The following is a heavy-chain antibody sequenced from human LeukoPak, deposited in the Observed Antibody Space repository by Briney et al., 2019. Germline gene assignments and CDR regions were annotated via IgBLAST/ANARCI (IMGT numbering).Heavy chain of an antibody. D-gene: IGHD3-3*01. CDR2: IYHSGST. Sequence: TPSQTLSLTCAVSGGSISSGGYSWSWIRQPPGKGLEWIGYIYHSGSTYYNPSLKSRVTISVDRSKNQFSLMLRSVTAADTAVYYCARHYDFWSAYNYWGQGILVTVSS. CDR3: ARHYDFWSAYNY. CDR1: GGSISSGGYS. J-gene: IGHJ4*02. V-gene: IGHV4-30-2*01.